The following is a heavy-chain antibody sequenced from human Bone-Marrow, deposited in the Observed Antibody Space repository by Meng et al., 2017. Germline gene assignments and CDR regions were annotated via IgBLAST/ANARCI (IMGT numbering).Heavy chain of an antibody. CDR1: GYSVTSYC. D-gene: IGHD5-18*01. V-gene: IGHV5-51*01. J-gene: IGHJ4*02. CDR3: ASTSLYSYGYGADRYYFDY. Sequence: GESLKISCKGSGYSVTSYCIGWVRQMPGKGLEWVGLIYPGDSDTRYSPSFQGQVTISADKSISTAYLQWSSLKASDTAMYYCASTSLYSYGYGADRYYFDYWGQGTLVTVSS. CDR2: IYPGDSDT.